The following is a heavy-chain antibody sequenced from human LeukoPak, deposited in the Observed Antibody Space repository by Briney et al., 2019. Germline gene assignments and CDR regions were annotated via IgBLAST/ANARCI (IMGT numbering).Heavy chain of an antibody. CDR1: GGSISSHY. CDR3: ARDREDYYGSGSLTHWFDP. V-gene: IGHV4-59*11. CDR2: IYYSGST. J-gene: IGHJ5*02. D-gene: IGHD3-10*01. Sequence: SETLSLTCTVSGGSISSHYWSWIRQPPGKGLEWIGYIYYSGSTYYNPSLKSRVTISVDTSKNQFSLKLSSVTAADTAVYYCARDREDYYGSGSLTHWFDPWGQGTLVTVSS.